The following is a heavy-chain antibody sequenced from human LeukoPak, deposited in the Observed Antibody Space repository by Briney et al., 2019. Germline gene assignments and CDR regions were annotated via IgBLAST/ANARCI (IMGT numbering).Heavy chain of an antibody. J-gene: IGHJ4*02. CDR3: ARQIRYCSSSSCLKNFDF. D-gene: IGHD2-2*01. CDR2: ISHSGNT. Sequence: PSETLSLTCAVYGEAFSGDYWSWIRQPPEKGLEWIGEISHSGNTNHNPSLKSRVTISVDTSKNQFSLNLSSVTATDTAVYYCARQIRYCSSSSCLKNFDFWGQGTLLTVSS. CDR1: GEAFSGDY. V-gene: IGHV4-34*01.